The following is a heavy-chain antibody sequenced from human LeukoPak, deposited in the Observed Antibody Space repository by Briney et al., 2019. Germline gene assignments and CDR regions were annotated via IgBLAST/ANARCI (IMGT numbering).Heavy chain of an antibody. V-gene: IGHV3-7*01. CDR1: GFTFSTYW. D-gene: IGHD6-13*01. Sequence: GGSLRLSCAASGFTFSTYWMSWVRQAPGKGLEWVATINQDGSEKYYVDSVKGRFTISRDNAKNSLYLQVNSLRAEDTAVYYCARDQDSSSWGYWFDPWGQGTLVTVSS. CDR3: ARDQDSSSWGYWFDP. CDR2: INQDGSEK. J-gene: IGHJ5*02.